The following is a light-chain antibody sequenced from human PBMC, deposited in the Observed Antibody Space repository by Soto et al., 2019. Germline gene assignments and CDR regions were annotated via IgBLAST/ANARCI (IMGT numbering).Light chain of an antibody. J-gene: IGLJ3*02. V-gene: IGLV1-47*01. Sequence: QAVVTQPPSASGTPGQRVTVSCSGSSSNIGSNYVYWYQQLPGTAPKLLIYRNNQRPSGVPDRFSGSKSGTSASLAISGLRSEDEADYYCAARDDSLSAWVFGGGTKLTVL. CDR1: SSNIGSNY. CDR2: RNN. CDR3: AARDDSLSAWV.